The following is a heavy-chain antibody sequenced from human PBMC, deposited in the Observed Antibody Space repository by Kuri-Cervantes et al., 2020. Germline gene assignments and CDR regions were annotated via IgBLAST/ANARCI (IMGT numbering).Heavy chain of an antibody. V-gene: IGHV3-23*01. CDR1: GFTFSSYA. D-gene: IGHD3-22*01. CDR2: ISGSGYNT. Sequence: GSLRLSCAASGFTFSSYAMSWVRQAPGKGLEWVSTISGSGYNTYSADSVKGRFTISRDNSKNTLYLQMKSLRAEDTAVYYCAKGNYYDSSGWEAFDIWGQGTMVTVSS. CDR3: AKGNYYDSSGWEAFDI. J-gene: IGHJ3*02.